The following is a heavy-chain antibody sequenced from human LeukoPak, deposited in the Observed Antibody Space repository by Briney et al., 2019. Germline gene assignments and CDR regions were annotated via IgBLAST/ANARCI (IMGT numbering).Heavy chain of an antibody. D-gene: IGHD1-26*01. CDR1: GGSFSGYY. Sequence: SETLSLTCAVYGGSFSGYYWSWIHQPPGKGLEWIGEINHSGSTNYNPSLKSRVTISVDTSKNQFSLKLSSVTATDTAVYYCASSSGVLYGMDVWGQGTTVTVSS. CDR3: ASSSGVLYGMDV. J-gene: IGHJ6*02. CDR2: INHSGST. V-gene: IGHV4-34*01.